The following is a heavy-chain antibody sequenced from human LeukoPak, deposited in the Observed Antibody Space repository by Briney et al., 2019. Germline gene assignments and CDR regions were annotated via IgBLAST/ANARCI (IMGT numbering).Heavy chain of an antibody. CDR2: ISGSGGST. Sequence: GGSLRLSCAASGFTFSSYAMSWVRQAPGKGLEWVSAISGSGGSTYYADSVKGRFTISRDNSKNTLYLQMNSLRAEDTAVYYCAKGGGIVVVPAAASGYWGQGTLVTVSS. J-gene: IGHJ4*02. CDR3: AKGGGIVVVPAAASGY. D-gene: IGHD2-2*01. V-gene: IGHV3-23*01. CDR1: GFTFSSYA.